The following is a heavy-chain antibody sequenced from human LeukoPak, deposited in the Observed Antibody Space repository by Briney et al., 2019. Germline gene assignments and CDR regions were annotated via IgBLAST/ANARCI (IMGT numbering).Heavy chain of an antibody. CDR1: GFTFSSDF. CDR2: ISGDETYT. V-gene: IGHV3-74*01. Sequence: AGGSLRLSCVASGFTFSSDFMHWIRQAPGEGLMWVSQISGDETYTNYADSVKGRFTISRDNAKNTLYLQMNSLRAEDTAIYYCVREENAVNIWGQGALVTVSS. J-gene: IGHJ3*02. CDR3: VREENAVNI.